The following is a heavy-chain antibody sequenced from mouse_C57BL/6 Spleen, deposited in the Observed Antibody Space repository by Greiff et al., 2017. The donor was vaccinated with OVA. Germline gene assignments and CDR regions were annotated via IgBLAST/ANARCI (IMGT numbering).Heavy chain of an antibody. CDR3: ARGKDPYWYFDV. J-gene: IGHJ1*03. CDR2: IDPSDSET. CDR1: GYTFTSYW. Sequence: QVQLQQPGAELVRPGSSVKLSCKASGYTFTSYWMHWVKQRPIQGLEWIGNIDPSDSETHYNQKFKDKATLTVDKSSSTAYMQLSSLTSEDSAVYYCARGKDPYWYFDVWGTGTTVTVSS. V-gene: IGHV1-52*01.